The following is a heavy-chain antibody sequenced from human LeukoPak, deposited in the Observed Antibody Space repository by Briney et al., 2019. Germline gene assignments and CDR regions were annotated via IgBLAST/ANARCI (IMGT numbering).Heavy chain of an antibody. CDR2: ITSGSSYI. CDR3: ARGDKSSGWYFFDY. CDR1: GFTFSSYT. V-gene: IGHV3-21*01. J-gene: IGHJ4*02. D-gene: IGHD6-19*01. Sequence: GGFLRLSCAASGFTFSSYTMNWVRQAPGKGLEWVPSITSGSSYIYYADSLKGRFTISRDNANNSLCLQMNSLRAEDTAVYYCARGDKSSGWYFFDYWGQGALVTVSS.